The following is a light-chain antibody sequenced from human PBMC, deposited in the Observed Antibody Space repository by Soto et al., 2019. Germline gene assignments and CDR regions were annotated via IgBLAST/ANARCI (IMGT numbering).Light chain of an antibody. J-gene: IGKJ1*01. CDR2: GAS. CDR1: QSISTN. CDR3: QHYSNWPPWT. Sequence: IVMTQSPVTMSVSPGERATLSCRASQSISTNLAWYQQKPGQAPRLLIYGASTRATGIPARFSGGGSGTEFPLTISSLQSEDFAVYYCQHYSNWPPWTFGQGTKVETK. V-gene: IGKV3-15*01.